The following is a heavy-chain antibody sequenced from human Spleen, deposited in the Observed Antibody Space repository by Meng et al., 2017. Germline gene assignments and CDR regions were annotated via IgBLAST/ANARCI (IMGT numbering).Heavy chain of an antibody. Sequence: VQLVESGGGLVQPGGSLRLSCAASGFNFDGYAMSWVRQAPGKGLEWVAVIWFAMSRDNSKNTLYLQMNSLRADDTAAYYCARDRNYPSHFDYWGQGTLVTVSS. CDR3: ARDRNYPSHFDY. V-gene: IGHV3-33*08. CDR1: GFNFDGYA. D-gene: IGHD4-11*01. CDR2: IWFA. J-gene: IGHJ4*02.